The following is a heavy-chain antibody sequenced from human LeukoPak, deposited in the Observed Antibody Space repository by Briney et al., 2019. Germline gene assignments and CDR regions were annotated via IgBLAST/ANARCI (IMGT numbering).Heavy chain of an antibody. CDR3: ARDTNNEIDY. V-gene: IGHV1-18*01. J-gene: IGHJ4*02. CDR1: GYPLTTYG. D-gene: IGHD2-8*01. Sequence: ASVKVSCKTSGYPLTTYGVAWVRQAPGQGLEWMGWINSYKGDTQYSQKFQGRFALTSDTSTNTVHMELWSLRSDDTAVYYCARDTNNEIDYWGQGTLVIVSS. CDR2: INSYKGDT.